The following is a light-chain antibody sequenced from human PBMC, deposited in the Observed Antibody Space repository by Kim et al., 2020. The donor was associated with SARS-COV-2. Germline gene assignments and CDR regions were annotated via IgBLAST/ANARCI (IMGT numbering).Light chain of an antibody. Sequence: QSALTQPRSVSGSPGQSVTISCTGSSSDVGGYNYVSWYQQHPGKAPKLMIYDVSERPSGVSDRFSGSKSGNTASLTISGLQAEDEADYYCCSYAGSYTMVFGGGTKLTVL. CDR1: SSDVGGYNY. CDR3: CSYAGSYTMV. J-gene: IGLJ3*02. V-gene: IGLV2-11*01. CDR2: DVS.